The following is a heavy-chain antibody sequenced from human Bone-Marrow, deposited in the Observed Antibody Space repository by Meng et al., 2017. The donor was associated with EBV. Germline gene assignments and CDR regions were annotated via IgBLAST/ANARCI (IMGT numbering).Heavy chain of an antibody. D-gene: IGHD6-19*01. CDR2: IYSGGST. Sequence: GQLVESGGGLIQPGGSLRLSCAASGFTVSSNYMSWVRQAPGKGLEWVSVIYSGGSTYYADSVKGRFTISRDNSKNTLYLQMNSLRAEDTAVYYCARGARGSGWYRFDYWGQGTLVTVSS. V-gene: IGHV3-53*01. CDR1: GFTVSSNY. J-gene: IGHJ4*02. CDR3: ARGARGSGWYRFDY.